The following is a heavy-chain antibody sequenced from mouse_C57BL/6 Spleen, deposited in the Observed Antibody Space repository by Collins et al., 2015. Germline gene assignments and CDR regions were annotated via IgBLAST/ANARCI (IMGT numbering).Heavy chain of an antibody. Sequence: EVKLLESGGGLAQPGGSLKLSCAASGFDFSGYWMSWVRQAPGKGLEWIGEINPDSSTINYTPSLKGKFIISRDNADNTLYLQMSKVRSEDTALYYCARLYYYGHFDYWGQGTTLTVSS. J-gene: IGHJ2*01. CDR2: INPDSSTI. CDR3: ARLYYYGHFDY. CDR1: GFDFSGYW. V-gene: IGHV4-1*02. D-gene: IGHD1-1*01.